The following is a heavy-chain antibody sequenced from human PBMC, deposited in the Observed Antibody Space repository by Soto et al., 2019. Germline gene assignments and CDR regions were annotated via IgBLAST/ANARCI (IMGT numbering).Heavy chain of an antibody. D-gene: IGHD2-15*01. Sequence: ASVKVSCKASGYIFTYYYMHWVRQSPGQGLEWMGRINPNGGSTSYAQKFRGRVTMTSDTSTSTLYMELSSLRSEDTAVYYCARECCTGGNCYSGSFDPWGQGTLVTVSS. J-gene: IGHJ5*02. CDR3: ARECCTGGNCYSGSFDP. CDR2: INPNGGST. V-gene: IGHV1-46*01. CDR1: GYIFTYYY.